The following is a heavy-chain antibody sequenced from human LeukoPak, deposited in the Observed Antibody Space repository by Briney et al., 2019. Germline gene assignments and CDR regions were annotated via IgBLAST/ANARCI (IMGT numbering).Heavy chain of an antibody. CDR2: IRYDGSNK. Sequence: GGSLRLSCAASGFTFSNHGMHWVRQAPGKGLEWVAFIRYDGSNKYYAESVKGRFTIPRDNSKNTLYLEMNSLRAEDTAVYYCAKDYSSASYYVDYWGQGILVTVSS. D-gene: IGHD3-22*01. CDR1: GFTFSNHG. V-gene: IGHV3-30*02. J-gene: IGHJ4*02. CDR3: AKDYSSASYYVDY.